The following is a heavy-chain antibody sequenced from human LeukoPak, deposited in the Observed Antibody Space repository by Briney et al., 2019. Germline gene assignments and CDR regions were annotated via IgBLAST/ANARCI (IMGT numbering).Heavy chain of an antibody. Sequence: HAGGSLRLSCAASGLTFSIYWMSWVRQAPGKGLEWVANINQDGGDKYYVDSVKGRFTISRDNAKNSLYLQMNSLRAEDTAVYYCARVIAVAGTGGDYWGQGTLVTVSS. V-gene: IGHV3-7*03. CDR3: ARVIAVAGTGGDY. CDR1: GLTFSIYW. CDR2: INQDGGDK. J-gene: IGHJ4*02. D-gene: IGHD6-19*01.